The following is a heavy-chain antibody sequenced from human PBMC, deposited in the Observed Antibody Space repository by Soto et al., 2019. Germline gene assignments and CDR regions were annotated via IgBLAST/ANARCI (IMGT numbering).Heavy chain of an antibody. D-gene: IGHD3-16*01. CDR2: IIPVFGTT. CDR3: ARGGGPYVWFNEF. J-gene: IGHJ4*02. V-gene: IGHV1-69*13. CDR1: GGLFSSFA. Sequence: SVKVSCKDSGGLFSSFAISWVRQAPGEGLEWLGGIIPVFGTTNYAEKFQGRVTITADESTNTAYMELTSLASGDTAIYYCARGGGPYVWFNEFWGQGTLVTVSS.